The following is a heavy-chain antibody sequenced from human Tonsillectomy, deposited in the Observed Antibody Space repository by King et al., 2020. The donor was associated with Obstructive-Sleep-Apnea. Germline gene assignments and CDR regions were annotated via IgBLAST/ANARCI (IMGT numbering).Heavy chain of an antibody. V-gene: IGHV5-51*01. CDR1: GYSFTSYW. CDR2: IYPGDSDT. Sequence: QLVQSGAEVKKPGESLKISCKGSGYSFTSYWIGWVRQMPGKGLEWMGIIYPGDSDTRYSPSFQGQVTISADKSISTAYLQWSSLKASDTAVYYCARHANANLTGYYIEIFAFDYWGQGTLVTVSS. CDR3: ARHANANLTGYYIEIFAFDY. D-gene: IGHD3-9*01. J-gene: IGHJ4*02.